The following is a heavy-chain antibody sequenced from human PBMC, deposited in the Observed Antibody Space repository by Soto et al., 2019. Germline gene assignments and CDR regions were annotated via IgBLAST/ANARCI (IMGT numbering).Heavy chain of an antibody. D-gene: IGHD1-26*01. Sequence: QITLRESGPTRVRPTQPLTLTCDFSGFSLTTSGVGVAWIRQPPGKAPEWLAVIYWDDDKRYSPTLKGRLTITKDAAKNQGVLTMTHMDPVDTGTYYYAHRALYSGSYWDGGYFDTWGQGTPVTVSS. CDR2: IYWDDDK. V-gene: IGHV2-5*02. J-gene: IGHJ4*02. CDR1: GFSLTTSGVG. CDR3: AHRALYSGSYWDGGYFDT.